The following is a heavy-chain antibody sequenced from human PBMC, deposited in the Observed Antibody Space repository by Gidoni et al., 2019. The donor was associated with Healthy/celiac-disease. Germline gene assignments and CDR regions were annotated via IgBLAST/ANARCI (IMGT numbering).Heavy chain of an antibody. J-gene: IGHJ6*02. CDR2: ISYDGSNT. D-gene: IGHD1-26*01. CDR3: ARWGAPIVGATTVYYYYYGMDV. V-gene: IGHV3-30-3*01. CDR1: GFTVSSEA. Sequence: QVQLVESGGGVVQPGRSLRLACAASGFTVSSEAMHWVRQAPGKGLEWVSVISYDGSNTYYADSVKGRFTISRDNSKNTLYLQMNSLRAEDTAVYYCARWGAPIVGATTVYYYYYGMDVWGQGTTVTVSS.